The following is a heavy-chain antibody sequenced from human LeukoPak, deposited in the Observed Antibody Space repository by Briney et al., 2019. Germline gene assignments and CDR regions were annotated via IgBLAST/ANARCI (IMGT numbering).Heavy chain of an antibody. CDR1: GYTFTGYY. J-gene: IGHJ4*02. Sequence: ASVKVSCKASGYTFTGYYMHWVRQATGQGLEWMGWMNPNSGNTGYAQKFQGRVTMTRNTSISTAYMELSSLRSEDTAVYYCARGLSLWFGEPGRVDYWGQGTLVTVSS. CDR2: MNPNSGNT. CDR3: ARGLSLWFGEPGRVDY. V-gene: IGHV1-8*02. D-gene: IGHD3-10*01.